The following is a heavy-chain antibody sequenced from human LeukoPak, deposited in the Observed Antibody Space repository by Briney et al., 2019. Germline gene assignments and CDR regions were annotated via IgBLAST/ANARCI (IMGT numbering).Heavy chain of an antibody. CDR2: IIPILGIA. D-gene: IGHD4-17*01. CDR3: ARDQARYGDYPPENWFDP. J-gene: IGHJ5*02. Sequence: ASVKVSCKASGGTFSSYAISWVRQAPGQGLEWMGRIIPILGIANYAQKFQGRVTITADKSTSTAYMELSSLRSEDTAVYYCARDQARYGDYPPENWFDPWGQGTLVTGSS. V-gene: IGHV1-69*04. CDR1: GGTFSSYA.